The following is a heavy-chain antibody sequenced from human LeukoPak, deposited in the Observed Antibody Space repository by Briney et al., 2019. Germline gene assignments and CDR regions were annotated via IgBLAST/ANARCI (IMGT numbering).Heavy chain of an antibody. J-gene: IGHJ5*02. V-gene: IGHV3-7*04. Sequence: GGSLRLSCAASGFSFTTYWMSWVRQAPGKGLEWVANIKQDGSEKYYMDSVKGRFTISRDNAKNSLYLQMSSLRAEDTAVYYCARVAAAVPDQWGQGTLVTVSS. CDR1: GFSFTTYW. D-gene: IGHD6-13*01. CDR3: ARVAAAVPDQ. CDR2: IKQDGSEK.